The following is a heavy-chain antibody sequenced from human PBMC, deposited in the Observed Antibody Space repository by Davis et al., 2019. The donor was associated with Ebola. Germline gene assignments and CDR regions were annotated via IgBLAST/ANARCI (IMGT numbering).Heavy chain of an antibody. V-gene: IGHV4-59*01. CDR1: GGSISSYY. CDR3: ARGEVGATTFDY. J-gene: IGHJ4*02. D-gene: IGHD1-26*01. CDR2: IYYSGST. Sequence: PSETLSLTCTVSGGSISSYYWSWIRQPPGKGLEWIGYIYYSGSTNYNPSLKSRVTISVDTSKNQFSLKLSSVTAADAAVYYCARGEVGATTFDYWGQGTLVTVSS.